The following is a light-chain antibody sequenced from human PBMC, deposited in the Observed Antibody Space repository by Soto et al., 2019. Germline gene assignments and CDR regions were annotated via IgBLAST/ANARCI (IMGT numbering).Light chain of an antibody. J-gene: IGKJ5*01. V-gene: IGKV3-20*01. CDR2: GAS. CDR1: QTVSNNY. Sequence: EIVLTQSPGTLSLSPGDRATLSCRAIQTVSNNYLAWCQQKPGQAPRVIMYGASRRATGIPDRFSGGGSGTDFTLTISRLEPEDFAVYFCQQYAGPPTTFGQGTRLKIK. CDR3: QQYAGPPTT.